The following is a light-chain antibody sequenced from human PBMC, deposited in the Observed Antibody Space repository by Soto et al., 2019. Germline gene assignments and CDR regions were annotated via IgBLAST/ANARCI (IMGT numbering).Light chain of an antibody. Sequence: EVVLTQSPATLSVSAGGTVTLSCRATQSVRTNVAWYRQIPGQAPRLLVYGASTRATGVPARFTGSGSGIEFSLTISSLLSEDSAFYYCQQYFNWPLTWTFGPGTKVDIK. CDR2: GAS. CDR3: QQYFNWPLTWT. CDR1: QSVRTN. J-gene: IGKJ1*01. V-gene: IGKV3-15*01.